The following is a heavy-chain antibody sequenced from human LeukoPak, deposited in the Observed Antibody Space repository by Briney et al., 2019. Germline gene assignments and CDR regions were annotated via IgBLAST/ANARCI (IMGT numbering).Heavy chain of an antibody. CDR2: INSDGITT. D-gene: IGHD3-3*01. J-gene: IGHJ4*02. CDR3: ARGSGYAVLDY. Sequence: PGGSLRLSCAASGFTFSSYWMHWVRQAPGKGLVWVSRINSDGITTFYADSVKGRFTISRDNAKNTLYLQMNSLSAEDTAVYFCARGSGYAVLDYWGRGTLVTVSS. CDR1: GFTFSSYW. V-gene: IGHV3-74*01.